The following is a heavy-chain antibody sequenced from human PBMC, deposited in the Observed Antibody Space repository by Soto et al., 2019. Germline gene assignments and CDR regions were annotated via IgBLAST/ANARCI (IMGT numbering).Heavy chain of an antibody. CDR2: ISGSGAGT. J-gene: IGHJ5*02. CDR1: GFTFRSYT. V-gene: IGHV3-23*01. CDR3: ARSRYSGSYH. Sequence: GGSLRLSCAASGFTFRSYTMSWVRQAPGKGLEWVSAISGSGAGTYYADSVKGRFTISRDNSKNSLYLQMNSLRAEDTAVYYCARSRYSGSYHWGQGTLVTVSS. D-gene: IGHD1-26*01.